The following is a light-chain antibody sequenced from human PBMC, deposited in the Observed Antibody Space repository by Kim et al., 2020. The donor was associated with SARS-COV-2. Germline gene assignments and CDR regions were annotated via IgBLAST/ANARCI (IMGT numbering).Light chain of an antibody. CDR2: SND. CDR1: NSNIGSNT. Sequence: QSVLTQPPSVSGTPGQRVTISCSGSNSNIGSNTVNWYRQLPGTAPKLLIFSNDQRPSGVPDRFSGSKSGTSASLAIRGLQSEDETHYYCGAWDDSLNGWVFGGGPQLTVL. CDR3: GAWDDSLNGWV. J-gene: IGLJ3*02. V-gene: IGLV1-44*01.